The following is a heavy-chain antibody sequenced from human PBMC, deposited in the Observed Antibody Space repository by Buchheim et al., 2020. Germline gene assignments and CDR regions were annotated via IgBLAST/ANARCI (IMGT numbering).Heavy chain of an antibody. D-gene: IGHD5-18*01. CDR1: GASVNSPGIH. CDR2: IFYSGST. Sequence: QVQLEESGPGLVKPSETLSLTCSVSGASVNSPGIHWSWIRQPPGKGPEYIGNIFYSGSTNYNPSLKSRLTISLDTSRTQFSLNLTSVTTADTAVYYCARDPVTARSFDLWGRGTL. CDR3: ARDPVTARSFDL. J-gene: IGHJ2*01. V-gene: IGHV4-61*08.